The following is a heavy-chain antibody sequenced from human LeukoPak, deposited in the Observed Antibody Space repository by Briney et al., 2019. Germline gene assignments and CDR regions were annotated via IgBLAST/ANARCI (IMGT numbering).Heavy chain of an antibody. Sequence: PGGSLRLSCAASGFTFRSHWMHWVRQAPGKGLVWVSRSNSDGSITSYADSVKGRFTISRDNAKNTLYLQMNSLRAEDTAVYYCARDAVDTANAVWGQGTTVTVSS. CDR3: ARDAVDTANAV. V-gene: IGHV3-74*01. D-gene: IGHD5-18*01. J-gene: IGHJ6*02. CDR1: GFTFRSHW. CDR2: SNSDGSIT.